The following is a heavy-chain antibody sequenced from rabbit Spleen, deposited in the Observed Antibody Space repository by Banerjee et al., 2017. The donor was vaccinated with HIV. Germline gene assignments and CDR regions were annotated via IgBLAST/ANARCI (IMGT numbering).Heavy chain of an antibody. V-gene: IGHV1S47*01. D-gene: IGHD2-1*01. CDR2: IDPIFGRT. J-gene: IGHJ4*01. Sequence: QEQLVESGGGLVQPGGSLKLSCSASGFDFSNYGMSWARQTPGKGLEWIGYIDPIFGRTYYASWVDGRFTISSHNAQNTLYLQLNSLTAADTATYFCVRDLDGGGAWNLYAFDLWGQGTLVTVS. CDR1: GFDFSNYG. CDR3: VRDLDGGGAWNLYAFDL.